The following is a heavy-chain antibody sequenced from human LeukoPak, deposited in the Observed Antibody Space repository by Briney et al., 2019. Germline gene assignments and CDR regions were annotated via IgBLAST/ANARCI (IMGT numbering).Heavy chain of an antibody. CDR1: GFTFSNYD. V-gene: IGHV3-48*03. CDR3: ARGVVMPY. CDR2: ISSDSTI. J-gene: IGHJ4*02. D-gene: IGHD3-3*01. Sequence: QTGGSLRLSCAASGFTFSNYDMNWVRQAPGKGLEWVSHISSDSTIYYADSVKGRFTISRDNAKNSLYLQMNSLRAEDTAVYYCARGVVMPYWGRGTLVTVSS.